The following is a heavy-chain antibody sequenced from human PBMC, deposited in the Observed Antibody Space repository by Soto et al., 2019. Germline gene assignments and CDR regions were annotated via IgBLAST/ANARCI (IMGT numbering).Heavy chain of an antibody. CDR1: GGSMSSGGYY. V-gene: IGHV4-31*03. Sequence: SETLSLTCTVSGGSMSSGGYYWSWIRQHPGEGLEWIASIYYSGLTYYNPSLKSRVTISVDTSQNQFSLKLSSVTAADTAVYYCAKNWNWGSLVQWGQGTLVTVSS. D-gene: IGHD7-27*01. J-gene: IGHJ4*02. CDR3: AKNWNWGSLVQ. CDR2: IYYSGLT.